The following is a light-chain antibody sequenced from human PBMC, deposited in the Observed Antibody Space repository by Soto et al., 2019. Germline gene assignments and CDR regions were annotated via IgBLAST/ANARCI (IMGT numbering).Light chain of an antibody. CDR3: SSYAGSNNLKV. J-gene: IGLJ1*01. CDR2: EVS. Sequence: SVLTHPPSASGSPGHSVTIFCTGTSSDVGGYNYVSWYQQHPGKAPKLMIYEVSKRPSGGPDRFAGSKSGNTASLTVSGLQAEDEADYYCSSYAGSNNLKVFGTGTKVTXL. V-gene: IGLV2-8*01. CDR1: SSDVGGYNY.